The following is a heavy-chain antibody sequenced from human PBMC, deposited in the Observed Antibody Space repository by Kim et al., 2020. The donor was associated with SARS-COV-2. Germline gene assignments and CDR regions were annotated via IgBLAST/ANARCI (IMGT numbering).Heavy chain of an antibody. V-gene: IGHV3-48*04. CDR2: ISSSGSTI. Sequence: GGSLRLSCAASGFSFSSYSMNWVRQVPGKGLEWVSYISSSGSTIYYADSVKGRFTISRDNAKNSLYLQMNSLRAEDTAMYYCATACSNNICHPDYWGQGTLLTVSS. CDR1: GFSFSSYS. CDR3: ATACSNNICHPDY. J-gene: IGHJ4*02. D-gene: IGHD4-4*01.